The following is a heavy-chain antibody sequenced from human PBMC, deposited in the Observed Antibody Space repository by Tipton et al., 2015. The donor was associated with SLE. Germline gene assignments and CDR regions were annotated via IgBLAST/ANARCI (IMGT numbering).Heavy chain of an antibody. J-gene: IGHJ4*02. Sequence: TLSLTCTVSGYSITSGYYWGWIRQPPGKGLEWIGSMSQTGITYYNPTLMSRVTIPGDTSKNQFFLNLDSVTAADTAVYYCVREHHPRITVFGADCWGQGTLVTVPS. CDR3: VREHHPRITVFGADC. CDR2: MSQTGIT. CDR1: GYSITSGYY. V-gene: IGHV4-38-2*02. D-gene: IGHD3-3*01.